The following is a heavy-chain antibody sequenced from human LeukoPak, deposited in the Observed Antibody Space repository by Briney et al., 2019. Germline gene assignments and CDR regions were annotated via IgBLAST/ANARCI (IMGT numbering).Heavy chain of an antibody. D-gene: IGHD2-2*01. CDR3: AKLISSTSCCNFDY. J-gene: IGHJ4*02. CDR1: GGSISSSSYY. V-gene: IGHV3-23*01. CDR2: ISGSGGST. Sequence: PSETLSLTCTVSGGSISSSSYYWGWIRQPPGKGLEWVSAISGSGGSTYYADSVKGRFTISRDNSKNTLYLQMNSLRAEDTAVYYCAKLISSTSCCNFDYWGQGTLVTVSS.